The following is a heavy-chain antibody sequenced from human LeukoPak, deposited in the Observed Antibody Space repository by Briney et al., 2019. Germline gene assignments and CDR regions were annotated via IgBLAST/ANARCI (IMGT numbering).Heavy chain of an antibody. D-gene: IGHD6-6*01. CDR2: INPNSGGT. V-gene: IGHV1-2*02. CDR1: GYTFTGYY. J-gene: IGHJ5*02. Sequence: ASVKVSCKASGYTFTGYYMHWVRQAPGQGLAWMGWINPNSGGTNYAQKFQGRVTMTRDTSISTAYMELSRLRSDDTAVYYCAREEYSSSSNRFDPWGQGTLVTVSS. CDR3: AREEYSSSSNRFDP.